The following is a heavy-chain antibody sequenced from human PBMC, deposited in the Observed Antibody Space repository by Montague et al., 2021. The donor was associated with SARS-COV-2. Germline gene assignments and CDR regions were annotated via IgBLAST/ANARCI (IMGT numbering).Heavy chain of an antibody. V-gene: IGHV6-1*01. CDR1: GDSVSSNTAT. CDR3: ARTTTRMLYPENAFDI. J-gene: IGHJ3*02. D-gene: IGHD2-15*01. Sequence: CAISGDSVSSNTATWNWNRQSPLRGLEWLGRTYYRCKWYHDYAIYLKSRITINPDTSKNQFSLQLSSVAPEDTAVFYCARTTTRMLYPENAFDIWGQGTMVTVSS. CDR2: TYYRCKWYH.